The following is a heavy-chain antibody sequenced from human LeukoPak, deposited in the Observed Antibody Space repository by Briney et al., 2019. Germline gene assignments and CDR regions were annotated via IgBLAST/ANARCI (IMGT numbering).Heavy chain of an antibody. CDR2: IYYSGGT. D-gene: IGHD5-24*01. CDR1: GDSISSYY. J-gene: IGHJ3*02. Sequence: SETLSLTCTVSGDSISSYYRSWIRQPPGKGLEWIGYIYYSGGTDYNPSLKSRVTISVDTSKNQFSLKLRSVTAADTAVYYCARHVTISGPYDASDIWGQGTMVTVSP. V-gene: IGHV4-59*08. CDR3: ARHVTISGPYDASDI.